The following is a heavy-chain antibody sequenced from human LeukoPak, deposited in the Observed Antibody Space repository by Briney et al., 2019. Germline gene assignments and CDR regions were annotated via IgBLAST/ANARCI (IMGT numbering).Heavy chain of an antibody. J-gene: IGHJ4*02. CDR2: ISSSGSTI. D-gene: IGHD6-19*01. V-gene: IGHV3-48*03. Sequence: PGGSLRLSCAASGFTFSSYEMNWVRQAPGKGLEWVSYISSSGSTIYYADSVKGRFTISRDNAKNSLYLQMNSLRAEDTAVYYCARDLRGIAVAGRNADYWGQGTLVTVSS. CDR3: ARDLRGIAVAGRNADY. CDR1: GFTFSSYE.